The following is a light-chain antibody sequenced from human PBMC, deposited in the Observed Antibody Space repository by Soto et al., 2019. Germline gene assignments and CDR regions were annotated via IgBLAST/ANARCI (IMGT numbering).Light chain of an antibody. Sequence: DIQMTQSPSTLSASVGDRVTITCRASQSISTWLAWYQQKAGKAPKLLIYKASSLESGVPSRFSVSGSGTEFTLTISSLQPDDFATYYCQQYNSYSPWAFGQGTKVEIK. J-gene: IGKJ1*01. CDR2: KAS. V-gene: IGKV1-5*03. CDR1: QSISTW. CDR3: QQYNSYSPWA.